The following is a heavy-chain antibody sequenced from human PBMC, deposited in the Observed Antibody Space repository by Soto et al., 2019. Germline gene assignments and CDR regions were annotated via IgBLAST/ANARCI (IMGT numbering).Heavy chain of an antibody. J-gene: IGHJ4*02. D-gene: IGHD2-2*01. CDR1: GGSISGGNW. CDR2: IYHSGT. CDR3: ARASTPCCDFDY. Sequence: SEALSVTCAVSGGSISGGNWWTWGRQPPGKGLEWIGEIYHSGTNYNPSLKSRVTMSIDKSKNEFSLILSSVTAADTAVYYCARASTPCCDFDYWGQGILVTVSS. V-gene: IGHV4-4*02.